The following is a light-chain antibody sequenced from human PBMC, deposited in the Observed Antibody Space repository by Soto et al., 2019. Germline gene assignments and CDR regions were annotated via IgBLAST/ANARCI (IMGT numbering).Light chain of an antibody. Sequence: DIQMAQSPSTLSGSVGDRVTITCRAIQTISSWLAWYQQKAXKAPKLLIYAASTLRSGVPSRFSGSGSGTHLTLTISSLQPEDFATYFCQQLNSYPLTFGGGTKVDIK. CDR1: QTISSW. CDR3: QQLNSYPLT. V-gene: IGKV1-5*01. J-gene: IGKJ4*01. CDR2: AAS.